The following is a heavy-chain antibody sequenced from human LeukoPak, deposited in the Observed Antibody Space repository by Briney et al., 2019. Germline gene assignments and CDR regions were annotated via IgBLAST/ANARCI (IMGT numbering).Heavy chain of an antibody. Sequence: GGSLRLSCAASGFTFSSYGMHWVRQAPGKGLEWVAVIWYDGSNKYHADSVKGRFTISRDNAKNSLYLQMNSLRDEDTAVYYCARGGTYGDFDYWGQGALVTVSS. D-gene: IGHD3-16*01. CDR1: GFTFSSYG. V-gene: IGHV3-33*01. J-gene: IGHJ4*02. CDR2: IWYDGSNK. CDR3: ARGGTYGDFDY.